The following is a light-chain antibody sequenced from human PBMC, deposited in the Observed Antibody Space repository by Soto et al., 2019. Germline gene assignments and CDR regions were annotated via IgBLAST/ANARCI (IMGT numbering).Light chain of an antibody. CDR3: QAWHSSTAHVV. V-gene: IGLV3-1*01. J-gene: IGLJ2*01. CDR1: KLGDKY. Sequence: SYELTLPPSVSVSPGQTASITCSGDKLGDKYACWYQQKPGQSPVLVIYQDSKRPSGIPERFSGSNSGNTATLTISGTQAMDEADYYCQAWHSSTAHVVFGGGTKLTVL. CDR2: QDS.